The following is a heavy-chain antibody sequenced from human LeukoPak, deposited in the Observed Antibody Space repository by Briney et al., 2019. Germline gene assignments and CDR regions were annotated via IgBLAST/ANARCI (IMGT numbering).Heavy chain of an antibody. CDR2: IRYDGSNK. V-gene: IGHV3-30*02. D-gene: IGHD5-18*01. Sequence: GGSLRLSCAASGFTFSSYGMHWVRQAPGKGLEWVAFIRYDGSNKYYADSVKGRFTISRDNSKNSLYLQMNSLRTEDTALYYCAKGGYSYGIEVDYWGQGTLVTVSS. J-gene: IGHJ4*02. CDR3: AKGGYSYGIEVDY. CDR1: GFTFSSYG.